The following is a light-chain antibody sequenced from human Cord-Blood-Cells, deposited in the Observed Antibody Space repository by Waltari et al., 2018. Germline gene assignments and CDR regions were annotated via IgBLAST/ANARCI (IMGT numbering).Light chain of an antibody. Sequence: QSALTQPAAGPGSPGQASTISCTGTSSDVGSYNRFSWYQQHPGKAPKLMIYEGSKRPSGVSNRFSGSKSGNTASLTISGLQAEDEADYYCCSYAGSSTYVFGTGTKVTVL. CDR3: CSYAGSSTYV. CDR1: SSDVGSYNR. J-gene: IGLJ1*01. V-gene: IGLV2-23*01. CDR2: EGS.